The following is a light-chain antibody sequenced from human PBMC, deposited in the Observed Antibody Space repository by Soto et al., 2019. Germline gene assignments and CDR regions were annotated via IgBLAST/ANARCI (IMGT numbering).Light chain of an antibody. CDR3: QQYGGSPRT. V-gene: IGKV3-20*01. CDR2: GAS. CDR1: QSISSNF. J-gene: IGKJ1*01. Sequence: EIVWTQSPGTLSLSPGEGATLSCRASQSISSNFLAWYQQKRGQAPRLLIHGASNRATGIPDRFSGSGSGTDFTLTITRLETEDFAVYYCQQYGGSPRTFGQGTKVDIK.